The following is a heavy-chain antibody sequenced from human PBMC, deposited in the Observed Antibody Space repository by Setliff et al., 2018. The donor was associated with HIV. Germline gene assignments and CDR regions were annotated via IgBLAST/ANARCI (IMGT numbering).Heavy chain of an antibody. CDR1: GGSFSGYY. V-gene: IGHV4-34*01. CDR3: ARGTWIQLWLIKGWFGP. Sequence: PSETLSLTCAVYGGSFSGYYWSWIRQPPGKGLEWIGEINHSGSTNYNPSLKSRVTISVDTSKNQFSLKLSSVTAADTAVYYCARGTWIQLWLIKGWFGPWGQGTLVTVSS. CDR2: INHSGST. J-gene: IGHJ5*02. D-gene: IGHD5-18*01.